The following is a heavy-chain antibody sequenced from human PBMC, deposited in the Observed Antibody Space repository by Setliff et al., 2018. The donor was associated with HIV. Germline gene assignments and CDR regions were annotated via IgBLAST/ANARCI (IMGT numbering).Heavy chain of an antibody. D-gene: IGHD3-10*01. Sequence: SETLSLTCDVFGGSFSGYYWSWIRQPPGKGLEWIGEIIPSGSTNYNPSLKSRVTMSIDTSKSQFSLKLSSVTAADTAVYYCARGPYFYGSGSNYNPKWFDPWSQGTPVTVSS. V-gene: IGHV4-34*01. CDR2: IIPSGST. J-gene: IGHJ5*02. CDR3: ARGPYFYGSGSNYNPKWFDP. CDR1: GGSFSGYY.